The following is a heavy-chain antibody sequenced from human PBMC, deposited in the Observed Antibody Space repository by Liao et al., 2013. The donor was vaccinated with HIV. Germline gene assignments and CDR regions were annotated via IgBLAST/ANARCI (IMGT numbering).Heavy chain of an antibody. CDR3: ARVGYRSSDDAVDS. V-gene: IGHV4-59*08. Sequence: QVQLQESGPGLVKPSETLSLTCTVSGGSINSYYWSWIRQPPGKGLEWIGYIYYSGSTNYNPSLKSRVTISVDTSKNQFSLKLSSVTAADTAVYYCARVGYRSSDDAVDSWGQGTMVTVSS. J-gene: IGHJ3*02. CDR1: GGSINSYY. D-gene: IGHD6-19*01. CDR2: IYYSGST.